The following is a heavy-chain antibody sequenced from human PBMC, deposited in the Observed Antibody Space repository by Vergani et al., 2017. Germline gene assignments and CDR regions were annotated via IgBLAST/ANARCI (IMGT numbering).Heavy chain of an antibody. CDR3: AKDMYGYYDSSGDFDY. V-gene: IGHV3-9*01. D-gene: IGHD3-22*01. J-gene: IGHJ4*02. CDR2: ISWNSGTI. Sequence: EVQLVESGGGLVQPGRSLRLSCAASGFTFDDYAMHWVRQAPGKGLEWVSGISWNSGTIGYADSVKGRFTISRNNAKDSLYLQMNSLRAEDTALYYCAKDMYGYYDSSGDFDYWGQGTLVTVSS. CDR1: GFTFDDYA.